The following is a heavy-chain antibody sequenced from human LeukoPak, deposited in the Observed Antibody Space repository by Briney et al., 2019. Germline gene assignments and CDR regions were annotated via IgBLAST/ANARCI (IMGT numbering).Heavy chain of an antibody. CDR2: INHSGST. CDR1: GFTFSSYS. Sequence: PGGSLRLSCAASGFTFSSYSMNWVRQAPGKGLEWIGEINHSGSTNYNPSLKSRVTISVDTSKNQFSLKLSSVTAADTAVYYCARVRGYSYLYWGQGTLVTVSS. J-gene: IGHJ4*02. V-gene: IGHV4-34*01. CDR3: ARVRGYSYLY. D-gene: IGHD5-18*01.